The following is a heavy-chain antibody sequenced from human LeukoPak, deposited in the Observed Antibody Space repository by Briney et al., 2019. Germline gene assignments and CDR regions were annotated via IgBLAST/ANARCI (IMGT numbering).Heavy chain of an antibody. Sequence: SETLSLTCAVYGESFSGYYWSWIRQPPGKGLEWIGEMNHSGSTNYNPSLKSRVTISVDTSKNQFSLKLSSVTAADTAVYYCARVPRKRITMIVGGTFAFDIWGQGTMVTVSS. D-gene: IGHD3-22*01. J-gene: IGHJ3*02. CDR1: GESFSGYY. CDR3: ARVPRKRITMIVGGTFAFDI. CDR2: MNHSGST. V-gene: IGHV4-34*01.